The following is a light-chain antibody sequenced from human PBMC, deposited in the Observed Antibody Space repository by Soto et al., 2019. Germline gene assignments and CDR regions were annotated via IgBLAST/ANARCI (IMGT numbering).Light chain of an antibody. V-gene: IGLV2-14*03. CDR3: RPFTSSSSYV. J-gene: IGLJ1*01. CDR2: DVT. CDR1: SSDFGIYNS. Sequence: QSALTQPASVSGSPGQSITLLCTGTSSDFGIYNSVSWYQQHPGKAPKLMIHDVTNRPSGVSGRSSGSRSGNTASLTISGLQAEDEADYYSRPFTSSSSYVFGPGTKVTVL.